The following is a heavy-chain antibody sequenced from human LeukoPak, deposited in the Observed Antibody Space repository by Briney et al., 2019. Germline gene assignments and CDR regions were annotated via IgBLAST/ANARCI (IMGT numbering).Heavy chain of an antibody. J-gene: IGHJ1*01. CDR1: GGSISSGGYY. V-gene: IGHV4-31*03. Sequence: SETLSLTCTVSGGSISSGGYYWSWIRQHPGKGLEWIGYIYQSGSTYYNPSLKSRVTISVDRSKNQFSLKLSSVTAADTAVYYCARSPSPPYSSSPTEYFQHWGQGTLVTISS. CDR3: ARSPSPPYSSSPTEYFQH. CDR2: IYQSGST. D-gene: IGHD6-13*01.